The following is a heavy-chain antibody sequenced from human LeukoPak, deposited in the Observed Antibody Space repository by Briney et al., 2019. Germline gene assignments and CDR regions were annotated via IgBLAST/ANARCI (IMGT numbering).Heavy chain of an antibody. J-gene: IGHJ3*02. Sequence: RPSETLSLTCAVYGGSFSSYYWTWIRQPPGKGLEWIGYIFYSGSTYYNPSLKSRVTISVDTSKNQFSLKLSSVTAADTALYYCVRSTQTSSGPFDIWGQGTLVTVSS. V-gene: IGHV4-59*01. CDR3: VRSTQTSSGPFDI. CDR2: IFYSGST. D-gene: IGHD3-10*01. CDR1: GGSFSSYY.